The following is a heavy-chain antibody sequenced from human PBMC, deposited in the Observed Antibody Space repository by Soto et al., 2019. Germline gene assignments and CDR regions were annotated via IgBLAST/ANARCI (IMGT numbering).Heavy chain of an antibody. CDR1: GFTSSSYA. J-gene: IGHJ4*02. D-gene: IGHD6-19*01. Sequence: QVQLVESGGGVVQPGRSLRLSCAASGFTSSSYAMHWVRQAPGKGLEWVAVISYDGSNKYYADSVKGRFTISRDNSKNTLYLQMNSLRAEDTAVYYCASGSSSGWDDYWGQGTLVTVSS. CDR2: ISYDGSNK. V-gene: IGHV3-30-3*01. CDR3: ASGSSSGWDDY.